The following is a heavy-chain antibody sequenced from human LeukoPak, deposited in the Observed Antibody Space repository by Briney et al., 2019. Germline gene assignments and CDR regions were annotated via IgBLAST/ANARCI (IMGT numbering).Heavy chain of an antibody. CDR2: ISYDGSNK. J-gene: IGHJ4*02. Sequence: PGRSLRLSCAASGFTFSSYAMHWVRQAPGKGLEWVAVISYDGSNKYYADSVKGRFTISRDNSKNTLYLQMNSLRAEDTAVYYCARDSVDDFWSDYSTGGFDYWGQGTLDTVSS. CDR3: ARDSVDDFWSDYSTGGFDY. V-gene: IGHV3-30-3*01. D-gene: IGHD3-3*01. CDR1: GFTFSSYA.